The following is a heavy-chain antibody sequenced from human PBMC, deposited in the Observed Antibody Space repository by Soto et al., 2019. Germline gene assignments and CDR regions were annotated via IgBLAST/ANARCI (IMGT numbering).Heavy chain of an antibody. J-gene: IGHJ6*02. CDR3: AKVVDYSYFEGMDV. D-gene: IGHD4-4*01. V-gene: IGHV3-23*01. CDR2: IDGSGGNI. CDR1: GFNFSTFA. Sequence: PGGSLRLSCAASGFNFSTFAMTWVRQAPGKDLEWVSAIDGSGGNIYYADSVRGRVAVSRDNSKSTVYLQMNSLRAEDTAIYYCAKVVDYSYFEGMDVWGQGTTVTVSS.